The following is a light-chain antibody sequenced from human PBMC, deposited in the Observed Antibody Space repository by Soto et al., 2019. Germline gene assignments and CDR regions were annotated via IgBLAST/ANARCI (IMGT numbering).Light chain of an antibody. CDR1: QSIGNNQ. Sequence: VVLTQSPGTLSLSPGERATLSCRASQSIGNNQLAWYQQKTGQAPRLLIYGASSRATGIPDRFSGSGSGTDFTLNISRLEPEDFAVYYCQQYVNLPRAFGQGTKVEAK. J-gene: IGKJ1*01. CDR3: QQYVNLPRA. V-gene: IGKV3-20*01. CDR2: GAS.